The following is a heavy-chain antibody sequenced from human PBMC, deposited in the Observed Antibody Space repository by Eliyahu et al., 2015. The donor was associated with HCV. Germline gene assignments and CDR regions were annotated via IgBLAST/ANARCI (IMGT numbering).Heavy chain of an antibody. V-gene: IGHV3-23*01. J-gene: IGHJ3*02. Sequence: EVQLLXSGGGLVXPGGSLRLXCAAXGFTFXSYAMXWVGQAPGKGLEWVSAISGSGGSTYYADSVKGRFTISRDNSKNTLYLQMNSLRAEDTAVYYCAILRMAHGIDAFDIWGQGTMVTVSS. CDR1: GFTFXSYA. CDR3: AILRMAHGIDAFDI. D-gene: IGHD2-8*01. CDR2: ISGSGGST.